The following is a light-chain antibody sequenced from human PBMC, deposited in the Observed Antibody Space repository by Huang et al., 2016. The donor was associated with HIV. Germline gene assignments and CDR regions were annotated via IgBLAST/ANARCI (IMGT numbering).Light chain of an antibody. CDR1: QSVSDF. Sequence: EIVLTQSPATLSLSPGQRVTLSCRDSQSVSDFFAWYQQKPGQAPRRLIYDASKRATGSPARFSGSGAGTDFTLTISSLEPEDFAVYYCPQRSKWPLTFGGGTKVESK. CDR2: DAS. CDR3: PQRSKWPLT. V-gene: IGKV3-11*01. J-gene: IGKJ4*01.